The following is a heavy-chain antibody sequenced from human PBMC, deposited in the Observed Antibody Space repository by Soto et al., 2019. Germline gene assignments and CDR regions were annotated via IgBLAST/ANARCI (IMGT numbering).Heavy chain of an antibody. CDR2: IYYSGST. CDR1: GGSVSSGSYY. J-gene: IGHJ4*02. V-gene: IGHV4-61*01. Sequence: SETLSLTCTVSGGSVSSGSYYWSWIRQPPGKGLEWIGYIYYSGSTNYKPSLKSRVTISVDTSTNQFSLRLTSVTVADTAGYFWAREGGNSIGYDPDYWGPGTRVAVAS. CDR3: AREGGNSIGYDPDY. D-gene: IGHD3-22*01.